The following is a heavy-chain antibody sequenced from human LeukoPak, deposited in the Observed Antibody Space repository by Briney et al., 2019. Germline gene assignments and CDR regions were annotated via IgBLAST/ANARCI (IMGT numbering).Heavy chain of an antibody. D-gene: IGHD4-11*01. Sequence: GGSLRLSCAASGFTFSSYGVYWVRQAPGKGLEWVAFIRYDGSNRYYADSVRGRFTISRDNSKNTLYLQMNSLRAEDAAVYYCANEYSKGDVWGQGTMVAVSS. J-gene: IGHJ3*01. CDR2: IRYDGSNR. CDR1: GFTFSSYG. CDR3: ANEYSKGDV. V-gene: IGHV3-30*02.